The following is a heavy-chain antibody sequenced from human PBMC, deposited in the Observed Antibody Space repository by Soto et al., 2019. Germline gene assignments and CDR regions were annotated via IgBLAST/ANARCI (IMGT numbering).Heavy chain of an antibody. CDR3: ARVKTPDYYDSSGYHKGPGY. Sequence: AGGSLRLSCAASGFTFSSYAMHWVRQAPGKGLEWVAVISYDGSNKYYAGSVKGRFTISRDNSKNTLYLQMNSLRAEDTAVYYCARVKTPDYYDSSGYHKGPGYWGQGTLVTVSS. CDR1: GFTFSSYA. CDR2: ISYDGSNK. J-gene: IGHJ4*02. V-gene: IGHV3-30-3*01. D-gene: IGHD3-22*01.